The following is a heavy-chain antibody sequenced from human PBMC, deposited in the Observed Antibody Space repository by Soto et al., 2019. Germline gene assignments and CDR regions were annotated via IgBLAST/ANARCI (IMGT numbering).Heavy chain of an antibody. CDR1: GGTFSSYA. D-gene: IGHD2-15*01. V-gene: IGHV1-69*13. Sequence: RASVKVSCKASGGTFSSYAISWVRQAPGQGLEWMGGIIPIFGTANYAQKFQGRVTITADESTSTAYMELSSLRSEDTAVYYCQLGVGYCSGGSCYPDAFDIWGQGTMVTVSS. CDR3: QLGVGYCSGGSCYPDAFDI. J-gene: IGHJ3*02. CDR2: IIPIFGTA.